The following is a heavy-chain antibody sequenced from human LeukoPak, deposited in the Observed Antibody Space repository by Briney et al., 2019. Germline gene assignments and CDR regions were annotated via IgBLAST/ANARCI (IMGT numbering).Heavy chain of an antibody. D-gene: IGHD5-12*01. J-gene: IGHJ4*02. V-gene: IGHV3-21*01. Sequence: KPGGSLILSCAASGFTFSSYSMNWVRQAPGKGLEWVSSISSSSSYIYYADSVKGRFTISRDNAKNSLYLQMNSLRAEDTAVYYCARGTRLRQATTAPEAGYWGQGTLVTVSS. CDR3: ARGTRLRQATTAPEAGY. CDR1: GFTFSSYS. CDR2: ISSSSSYI.